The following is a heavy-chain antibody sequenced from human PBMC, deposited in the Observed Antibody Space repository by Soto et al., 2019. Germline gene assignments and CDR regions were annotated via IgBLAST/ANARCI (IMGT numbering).Heavy chain of an antibody. CDR1: GYTFTSYS. J-gene: IGHJ5*02. CDR3: ACCDIISSSYNSFDP. CDR2: INPNIGST. D-gene: IGHD6-13*01. V-gene: IGHV1-2*04. Sequence: ASVKVSCKASGYTFTSYSINWVRQAPGQGLEWMGWINPNIGSTNYAQKFQGWVTITTDTSISTAYMELSRLRSEDTAVYYCACCDIISSSYNSFDPWGQGTMGTVSS.